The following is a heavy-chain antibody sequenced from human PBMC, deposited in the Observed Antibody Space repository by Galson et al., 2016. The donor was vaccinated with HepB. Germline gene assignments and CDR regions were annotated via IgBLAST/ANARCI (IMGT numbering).Heavy chain of an antibody. J-gene: IGHJ4*02. CDR3: ARAFYYDSSGPAPYYFDY. D-gene: IGHD3-22*01. CDR2: ISGFKGNT. CDR1: GYAFSNHG. V-gene: IGHV1-18*04. Sequence: SVKVSCKASGYAFSNHGITWVRQAPGQGLEWVGWISGFKGNTDYAQKFQGRVTMTTDTSTSTAYMELRSLRSDDTAVYYCARAFYYDSSGPAPYYFDYWGQGTLVTVSS.